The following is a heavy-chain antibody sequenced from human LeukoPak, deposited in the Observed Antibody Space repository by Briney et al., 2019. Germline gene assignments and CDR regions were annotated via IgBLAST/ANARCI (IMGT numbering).Heavy chain of an antibody. CDR3: ASRGDNSSPWDNWFDP. CDR1: GFTFSSYE. D-gene: IGHD2-21*02. J-gene: IGHJ5*02. CDR2: ISSCGTPL. V-gene: IGHV3-48*03. Sequence: RGSLRLSCAACGFTFSSYEMNWVRQAPGKGVEWVSYISSCGTPLYYADSVNGRFPISRDNAKNSLYLQMHRLRAEDTAVYYCASRGDNSSPWDNWFDPWGQGTLVTVSS.